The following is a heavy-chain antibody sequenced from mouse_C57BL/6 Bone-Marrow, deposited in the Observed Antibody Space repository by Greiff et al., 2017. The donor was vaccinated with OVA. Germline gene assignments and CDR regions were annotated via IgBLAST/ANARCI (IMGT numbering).Heavy chain of an antibody. CDR2: IRNKANGYTT. CDR1: GFTFTDYY. CDR3: ARSLTVVYYYAMDY. D-gene: IGHD1-1*01. V-gene: IGHV7-3*01. J-gene: IGHJ4*01. Sequence: EVQLVESGGGLVQPGGSLSLSCAASGFTFTDYYMSWVRQPPGKALEWLGFIRNKANGYTTEYSASVKGRFTISRDNSQSILYLQMNALRAEDSATYYCARSLTVVYYYAMDYWGQGTSVTVSS.